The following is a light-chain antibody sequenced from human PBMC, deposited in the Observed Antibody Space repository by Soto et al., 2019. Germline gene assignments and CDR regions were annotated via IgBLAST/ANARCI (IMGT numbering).Light chain of an antibody. CDR3: SSCTSSSTCV. Sequence: QSALTQPASVSGSPGQSITISCTATSSDVGDYKYVSWYQLHPGKAPKIMIYEVSNRPSGVSNRFSGSKSGNTASLTISGLQAEDEADYYCSSCTSSSTCVFGGGTKLTVL. J-gene: IGLJ3*02. CDR2: EVS. V-gene: IGLV2-14*01. CDR1: SSDVGDYKY.